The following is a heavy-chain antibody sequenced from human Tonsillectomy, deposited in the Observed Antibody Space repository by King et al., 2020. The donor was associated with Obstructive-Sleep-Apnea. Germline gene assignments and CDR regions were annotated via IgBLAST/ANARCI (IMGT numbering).Heavy chain of an antibody. CDR3: ARDQSRGYSGYAFAY. CDR1: GGSISSYY. D-gene: IGHD5-12*01. V-gene: IGHV4-59*01. Sequence: QVQLQESGPGLVKPSETLSLTCTVSGGSISSYYWSWIRQPPGKGLEWIGYIYYSVSTNYNPPLKSRVTISVDTSKNQFSLKLSSLTAADTAVYFCARDQSRGYSGYAFAYWGQGTLVTVSS. J-gene: IGHJ4*02. CDR2: IYYSVST.